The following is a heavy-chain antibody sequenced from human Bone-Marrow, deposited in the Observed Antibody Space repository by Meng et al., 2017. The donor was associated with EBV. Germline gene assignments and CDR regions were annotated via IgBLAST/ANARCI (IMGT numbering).Heavy chain of an antibody. V-gene: IGHV1-69*06. CDR1: GGTFSSYA. CDR3: ARRSVRNPEMATMGGGYYFDY. J-gene: IGHJ4*02. CDR2: IIPIFGTA. D-gene: IGHD5-24*01. Sequence: QVQLGQSGAEGKKPGSSVKVSCKASGGTFSSYAISWVRQAPGQGLEWMGGIIPIFGTANYAQKFQGRVTITADKSTSTAYMELSSLRSEDTAVYYCARRSVRNPEMATMGGGYYFDYWGQGTLVTVSS.